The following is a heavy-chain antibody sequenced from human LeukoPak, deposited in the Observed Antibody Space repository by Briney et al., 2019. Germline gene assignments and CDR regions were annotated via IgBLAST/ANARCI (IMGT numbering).Heavy chain of an antibody. D-gene: IGHD3-16*01. J-gene: IGHJ4*02. CDR3: ARRGSRYDY. CDR2: IKQGGSEK. V-gene: IGHV3-7*03. CDR1: GFTFSSNW. Sequence: GGSLRLSCAASGFTFSSNWMSWVRQAPGKGLEWVANIKQGGSEKYYVDSVKGRFTISRDNAKNSLYLQMSSLRAEDTAVYYCARRGSRYDYWGQGTLVTVSS.